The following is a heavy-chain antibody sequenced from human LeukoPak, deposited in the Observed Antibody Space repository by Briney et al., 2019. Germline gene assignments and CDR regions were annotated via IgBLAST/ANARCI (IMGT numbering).Heavy chain of an antibody. V-gene: IGHV3-23*01. CDR1: GFTFSSYA. CDR3: AKDRPGWGTTGY. J-gene: IGHJ4*02. CDR2: ISGSGGST. Sequence: VYLGGSLRLSCAASGFTFSSYAMSWVRQAPGKGLEWVSAISGSGGSTYYADSVKGRFTISRDNSKNTLYLQMNSLRAEDTAVYYCAKDRPGWGTTGYWGQGTLVTVSS. D-gene: IGHD3-16*01.